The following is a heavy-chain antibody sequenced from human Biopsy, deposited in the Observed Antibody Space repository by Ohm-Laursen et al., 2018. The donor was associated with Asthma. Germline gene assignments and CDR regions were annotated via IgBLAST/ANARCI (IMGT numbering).Heavy chain of an antibody. Sequence: LSLTCAASGFDFSDYTMNWVRQAPGKGLEWVSSISSLSRYKYYSDSVRGRFTISRDYSKNTLYLQMHSLRAEDTAVYYCARGDSSNWSHYYFDYWGQGTLVTVSS. D-gene: IGHD3-22*01. V-gene: IGHV3-21*03. CDR1: GFDFSDYT. CDR2: ISSLSRYK. CDR3: ARGDSSNWSHYYFDY. J-gene: IGHJ4*02.